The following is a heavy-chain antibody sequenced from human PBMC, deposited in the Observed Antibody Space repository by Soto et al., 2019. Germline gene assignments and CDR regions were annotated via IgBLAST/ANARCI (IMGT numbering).Heavy chain of an antibody. J-gene: IGHJ6*02. CDR1: GFTFSSYA. CDR3: AKRVPKYSSPNYYYGMDV. CDR2: ISGSGGST. V-gene: IGHV3-23*01. D-gene: IGHD6-6*01. Sequence: PGGSLRLSCAASGFTFSSYAMSWVRQAPGKGQEWVSAISGSGGSTYYADSVKGRFTISRDNSKNTLYLQMNSLRAEDTAVYYCAKRVPKYSSPNYYYGMDVWGQGTTVTVSS.